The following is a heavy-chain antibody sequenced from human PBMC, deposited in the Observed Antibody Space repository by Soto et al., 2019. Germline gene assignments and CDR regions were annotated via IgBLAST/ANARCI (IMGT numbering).Heavy chain of an antibody. CDR3: ARREGAVAVSSVFDI. D-gene: IGHD6-19*01. V-gene: IGHV4-59*08. CDR1: GGSIISYY. J-gene: IGHJ3*02. Sequence: PSEPLSLTCTVSGGSIISYYWSWIRQPPGKGLEWIGYIYYSESTNYNPSRKSRVTISVDTSKNQFSLNLSSVTAADTAVYYCARREGAVAVSSVFDICGQRPMVTVSS. CDR2: IYYSEST.